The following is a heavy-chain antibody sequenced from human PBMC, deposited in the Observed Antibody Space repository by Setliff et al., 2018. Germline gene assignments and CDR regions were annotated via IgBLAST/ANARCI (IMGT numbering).Heavy chain of an antibody. J-gene: IGHJ4*02. CDR2: IDPKSGRA. CDR1: GYPFVGYY. CDR3: AKQGDLAFDY. D-gene: IGHD3-16*01. Sequence: ASVKVSCKTSGYPFVGYYIYWMRQAPGQGPEWMGWIDPKSGRAKYAVKFQGRVTMTRDTSINTIYMEVSSLTSDDTAMYYCAKQGDLAFDYWGQGTQVTVSS. V-gene: IGHV1-2*02.